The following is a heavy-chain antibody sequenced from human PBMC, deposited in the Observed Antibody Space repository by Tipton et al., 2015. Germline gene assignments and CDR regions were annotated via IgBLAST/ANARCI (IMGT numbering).Heavy chain of an antibody. Sequence: TLSLTCTVSGGSISSYYWSWIRQPAGKGLEWIGRFYGSGGTDYNPSLKSRVTISVDTSKNQFSLKVTSVTAADTAVYYCARAPPFSYYLAFGMDVWGQGTTVTVSS. D-gene: IGHD2/OR15-2a*01. CDR3: ARAPPFSYYLAFGMDV. CDR2: FYGSGGT. CDR1: GGSISSYY. J-gene: IGHJ6*02. V-gene: IGHV4-4*07.